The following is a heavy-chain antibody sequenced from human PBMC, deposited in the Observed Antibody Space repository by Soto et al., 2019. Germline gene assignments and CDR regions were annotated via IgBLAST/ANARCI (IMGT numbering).Heavy chain of an antibody. J-gene: IGHJ6*02. D-gene: IGHD3-3*01. CDR1: GFTFSSYW. CDR3: AREYFWSGYYLGMYV. V-gene: IGHV3-74*01. CDR2: INSDGSST. Sequence: GGSLRLSCAASGFTFSSYWMHWVRQAPGKGLVWVSRINSDGSSTSYADSVKGRFTISRDNAKNTLYLQMNSLRAEDTAVYFCAREYFWSGYYLGMYVWGQGTTVTVAS.